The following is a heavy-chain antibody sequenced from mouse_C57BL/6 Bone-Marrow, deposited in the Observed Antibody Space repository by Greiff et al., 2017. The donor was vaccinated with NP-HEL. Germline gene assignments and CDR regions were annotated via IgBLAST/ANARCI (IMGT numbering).Heavy chain of an antibody. CDR1: GYTFTEYT. D-gene: IGHD1-1*01. V-gene: IGHV1-62-2*01. Sequence: VKLVESGAELVKPGASVKLSCKASGYTFTEYTIHWVKQRSGQGLAWIGWFYPGSGSIKYNEKFKDKATLTEDKSSSTVYMELSRLTSEDSAVYFCARHGRPFTTVGGGPWFAYWGQGTLVTVSA. CDR2: FYPGSGSI. CDR3: ARHGRPFTTVGGGPWFAY. J-gene: IGHJ3*01.